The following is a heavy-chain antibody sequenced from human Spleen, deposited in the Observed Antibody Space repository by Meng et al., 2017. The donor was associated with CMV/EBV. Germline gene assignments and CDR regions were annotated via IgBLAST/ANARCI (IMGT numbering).Heavy chain of an antibody. V-gene: IGHV3-74*01. J-gene: IGHJ6*02. Sequence: GESLKISCAASGFTFSSYWMHWVRQAPGKGLVWVSRINSDGSSTSYADFVKGRFTISRDNAKNTLYLQMNSLRAEDTAVYYCARPLGYCSSTSCPGYYYYYGMDVWGQGTTVTVSS. CDR1: GFTFSSYW. CDR3: ARPLGYCSSTSCPGYYYYYGMDV. D-gene: IGHD2-2*01. CDR2: INSDGSST.